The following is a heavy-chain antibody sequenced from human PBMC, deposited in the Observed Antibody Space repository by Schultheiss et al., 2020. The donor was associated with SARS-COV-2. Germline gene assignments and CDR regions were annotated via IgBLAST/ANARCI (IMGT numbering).Heavy chain of an antibody. J-gene: IGHJ6*02. V-gene: IGHV4-31*03. CDR3: ARVVVVAAMYDYYYGMDV. D-gene: IGHD2-15*01. CDR2: IYYSGST. Sequence: LRLSCTVSGGSISSGGYYWSWIRQHPGKGLEWIGYIYYSGSTYYNPSLKSRVTMSVDTSKNQFSLKLSSVTAADTAVYYCARVVVVAAMYDYYYGMDVWGQGTTVTVSS. CDR1: GGSISSGGYY.